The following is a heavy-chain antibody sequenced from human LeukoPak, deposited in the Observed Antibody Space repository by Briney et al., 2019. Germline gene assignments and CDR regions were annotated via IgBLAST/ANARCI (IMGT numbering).Heavy chain of an antibody. D-gene: IGHD1-26*01. Sequence: GGSLRLSCAASGFTFSSYAMSWVRQAPGKGLEWVSAIIGSSGSTDYADSVKGRFTISRDNSKNTLYLQMNSLRAEDTAVYYCAKDPRSIVGATPDYWGQGTLVTVSS. CDR3: AKDPRSIVGATPDY. J-gene: IGHJ4*02. CDR2: IIGSSGST. CDR1: GFTFSSYA. V-gene: IGHV3-23*01.